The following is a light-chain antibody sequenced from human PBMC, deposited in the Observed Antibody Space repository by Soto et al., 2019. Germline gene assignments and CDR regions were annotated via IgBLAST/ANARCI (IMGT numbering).Light chain of an antibody. CDR3: MQALQIPPT. V-gene: IGKV2-28*01. Sequence: EIVMTQSPLSLPVTPGEPASISCRSSQSLLHSNGYNYLNWYLQKPRQSPQLLIHLASNRACGVPDRFSGSGSGADFTLKISRVEAEDVGVYYCMQALQIPPTFGQGTQVEIK. J-gene: IGKJ1*01. CDR2: LAS. CDR1: QSLLHSNGYNY.